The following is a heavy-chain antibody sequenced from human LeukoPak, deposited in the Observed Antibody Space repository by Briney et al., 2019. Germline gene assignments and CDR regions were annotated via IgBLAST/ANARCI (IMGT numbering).Heavy chain of an antibody. D-gene: IGHD6-13*01. CDR1: GGTFSSYA. CDR2: IIPIFGTA. Sequence: GSSVKVSCKASGGTFSSYAISWVRQAPGQGLEWMGRIIPIFGTANYAQKFQGRVTITTDESTSTAYMEPSSLRSEDTAVYYCARDSSSWYQARYYFDYWGQGTLVTVSS. V-gene: IGHV1-69*05. CDR3: ARDSSSWYQARYYFDY. J-gene: IGHJ4*02.